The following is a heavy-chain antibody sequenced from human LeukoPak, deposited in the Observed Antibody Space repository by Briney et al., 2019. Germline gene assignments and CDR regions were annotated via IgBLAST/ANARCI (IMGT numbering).Heavy chain of an antibody. V-gene: IGHV3-64D*06. CDR2: ITRNGDRK. D-gene: IGHD6-19*01. Sequence: GGSLRLSCSAFGFTFSDLAMHWVRQAPGKGLEYVSGITRNGDRKFYADSVKGRFTISRDNSKNTLYLQMSSLNPEDTAVYYCVNQISGWVYWGQGTLVIVSS. J-gene: IGHJ4*02. CDR3: VNQISGWVY. CDR1: GFTFSDLA.